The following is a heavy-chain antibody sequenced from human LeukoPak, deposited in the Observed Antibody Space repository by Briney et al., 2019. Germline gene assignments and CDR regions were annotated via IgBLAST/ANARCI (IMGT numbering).Heavy chain of an antibody. J-gene: IGHJ1*01. CDR3: AKDGGIAAAGQPEYFQH. D-gene: IGHD6-13*01. V-gene: IGHV3-23*01. Sequence: GGSLRLSCAASGFTFSSYAMNWVRQAPGKGLEWVSTISGSGATTYYADSVKGRFTISRDKYKNTLYLQMNSLRAEDTAVYYCAKDGGIAAAGQPEYFQHWGQGTLVTVSS. CDR2: ISGSGATT. CDR1: GFTFSSYA.